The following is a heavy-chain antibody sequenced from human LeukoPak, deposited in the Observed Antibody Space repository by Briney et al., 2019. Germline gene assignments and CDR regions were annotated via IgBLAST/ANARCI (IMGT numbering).Heavy chain of an antibody. V-gene: IGHV4-39*01. CDR3: ARSRYYDGSGYFFDY. CDR2: TFYKRST. CDR1: GGSISINTYS. D-gene: IGHD3-22*01. J-gene: IGHJ4*02. Sequence: PSETLSLTCTVSGGSISINTYSWGWIRQSPGKGLDWIGSTFYKRSTYYNPSLKSRVTISVDTSKNHFSLQLSSVTAADTAVYYCARSRYYDGSGYFFDYWGQGILVTVSS.